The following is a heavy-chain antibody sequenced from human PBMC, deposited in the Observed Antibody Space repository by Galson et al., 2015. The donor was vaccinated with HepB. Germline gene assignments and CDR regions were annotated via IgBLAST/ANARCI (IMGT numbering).Heavy chain of an antibody. CDR1: GFTFSRYA. CDR3: TLLQEHL. Sequence: SLRLSCAASGFTFSRYAMNWVRQAPGRGLEWISSITGPGCGTYSADSVKGRFTISRDNSRNTLFLHIDSLHQGPIGLPPGTLLQEHLWG. J-gene: IGHJ6*01. CDR2: ITGPGCGT. V-gene: IGHV3-23*01.